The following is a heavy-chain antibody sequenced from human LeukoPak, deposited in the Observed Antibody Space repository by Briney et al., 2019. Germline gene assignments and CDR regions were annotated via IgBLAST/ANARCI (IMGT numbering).Heavy chain of an antibody. CDR3: TRGLYYDDSSDYFAHTLDI. D-gene: IGHD3-22*01. CDR1: GFTFGDYA. J-gene: IGHJ3*02. Sequence: PGGSLRLSCAASGFTFGDYAMSWVRQAPGKGLEWVGFIRSKADGGTTEYAASVKATSPISRDDSKSIAYLKKNSLKTEDTAVYYCTRGLYYDDSSDYFAHTLDIWGQGTMLTVSS. CDR2: IRSKADGGTT. V-gene: IGHV3-49*04.